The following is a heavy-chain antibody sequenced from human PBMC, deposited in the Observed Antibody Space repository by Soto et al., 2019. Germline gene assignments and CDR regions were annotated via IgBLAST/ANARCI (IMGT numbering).Heavy chain of an antibody. J-gene: IGHJ6*02. CDR1: GGTFSSYA. V-gene: IGHV1-69*01. Sequence: QVQLVQSGAEVKKPGSSVKVSCKASGGTFSSYAISWVRQAPGQGLEWMGGIIPIFGTANYAQKFQGRVTITAEESTSTAYMELSSLRSDDTAVYYCARTNYGDYDYYYRMDVWGQGTTVTVSS. CDR3: ARTNYGDYDYYYRMDV. CDR2: IIPIFGTA. D-gene: IGHD4-17*01.